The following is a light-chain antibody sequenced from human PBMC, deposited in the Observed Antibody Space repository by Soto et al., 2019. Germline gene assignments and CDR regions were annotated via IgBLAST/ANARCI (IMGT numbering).Light chain of an antibody. CDR1: SSDVGGYNY. V-gene: IGLV2-14*01. CDR2: EVS. CDR3: GSYTSSSTSSDV. J-gene: IGLJ1*01. Sequence: QSVLTQPASVSGSPGQSITISCTGTSSDVGGYNYVSWYQQHPGKAPKLMIYEVSNRPSGVSNRFSGSKSGNTASLTISGLQAEDEADYYCGSYTSSSTSSDVFGTGTKVTVL.